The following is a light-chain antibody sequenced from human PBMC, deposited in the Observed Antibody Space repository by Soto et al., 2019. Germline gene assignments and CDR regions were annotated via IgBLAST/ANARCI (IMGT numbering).Light chain of an antibody. CDR2: AAS. J-gene: IGKJ3*01. CDR3: QQLNSYLFT. Sequence: DIQLTQSPSFLSASVGDRVTITCWARQGISNFLAWYQQKPGKAPKLLIYAASTLQSGVPSRFSGSGSGTEFTLTISSLQPEDFATYYCQQLNSYLFTFGPGTKVDIK. V-gene: IGKV1-9*01. CDR1: QGISNF.